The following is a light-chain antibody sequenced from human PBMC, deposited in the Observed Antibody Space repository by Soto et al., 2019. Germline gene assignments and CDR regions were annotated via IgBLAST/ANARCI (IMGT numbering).Light chain of an antibody. CDR3: AAWDGSLNGVV. V-gene: IGLV1-44*01. CDR2: GNN. Sequence: QSVLTQPPSASGTPGQSVTISCSGSTSNIGTTTVHWYQQLPGTAPKLLIYGNNERPSGVPDRFSGSKSGTAASLAIGGLQSEYEADYYCAAWDGSLNGVVFGGGTKVTVL. J-gene: IGLJ3*02. CDR1: TSNIGTTT.